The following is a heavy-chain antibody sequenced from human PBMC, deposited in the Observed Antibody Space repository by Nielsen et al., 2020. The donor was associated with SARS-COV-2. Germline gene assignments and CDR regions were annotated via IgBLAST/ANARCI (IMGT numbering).Heavy chain of an antibody. J-gene: IGHJ5*02. D-gene: IGHD1-26*01. CDR3: ARWGGGSYFATEYNWFDP. V-gene: IGHV1-2*02. CDR1: GYTFTGYY. Sequence: ASVKVSCKASGYTFTGYYMHWVRQAPGQGLEWMGWINPNSGGTNYAQKFQGRVTMTRDTSISTAYMELSRLRSDDTAVYYCARWGGGSYFATEYNWFDPWGQGTLVTVSS. CDR2: INPNSGGT.